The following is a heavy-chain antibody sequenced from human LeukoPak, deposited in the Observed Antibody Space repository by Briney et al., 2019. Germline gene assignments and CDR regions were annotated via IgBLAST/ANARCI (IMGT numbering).Heavy chain of an antibody. CDR1: GFTFSSYS. J-gene: IGHJ3*02. Sequence: GGSLRLSCAASGFTFSSYSMNWVRQAPGKGLEWVSSISSSSSYIYYADSVKGRFAISRDNAKNSLYLQMNSLRAEDTAVYYCASRPPWAAFDTWGQGTMVTVSS. CDR3: ASRPPWAAFDT. V-gene: IGHV3-21*01. D-gene: IGHD7-27*01. CDR2: ISSSSSYI.